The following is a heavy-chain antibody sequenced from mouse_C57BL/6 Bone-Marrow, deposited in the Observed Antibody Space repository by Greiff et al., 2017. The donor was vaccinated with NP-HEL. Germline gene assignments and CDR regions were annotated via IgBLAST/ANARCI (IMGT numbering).Heavy chain of an antibody. CDR2: ISDGGSYT. D-gene: IGHD2-14*01. J-gene: IGHJ2*01. Sequence: SLEWVATISDGGSYTYYPDNVKGRFTISRDKAKNNLYLRMSHLKSEDTAMYYCARDLSIGFDYWGQGTTLTVSS. V-gene: IGHV5-4*01. CDR3: ARDLSIGFDY.